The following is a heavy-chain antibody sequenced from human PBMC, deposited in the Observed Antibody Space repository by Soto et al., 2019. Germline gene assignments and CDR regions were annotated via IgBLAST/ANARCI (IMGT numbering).Heavy chain of an antibody. D-gene: IGHD4-4*01. V-gene: IGHV1-18*01. CDR1: GYTFTNFG. J-gene: IGHJ6*02. CDR2: ISGYNGNT. CDR3: ARDIATSTTVTTVVNYYGMDV. Sequence: QVQLVQSGAEVKKPGASVKVSCKASGYTFTNFGITWVRQAPGQGLEWMGWISGYNGNTNYQQKIHGRVTMTRDTSTSTAYMELRSLRSDDTAVYYCARDIATSTTVTTVVNYYGMDVWGQGTTVTVSS.